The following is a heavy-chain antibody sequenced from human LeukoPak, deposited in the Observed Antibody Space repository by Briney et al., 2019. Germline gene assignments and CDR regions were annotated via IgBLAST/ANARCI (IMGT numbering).Heavy chain of an antibody. V-gene: IGHV4-59*01. Sequence: SEALSLTCTVSGGSISSYYWSWIRQPPGKGLEWIGYIYYSGSTNYNPSLKSRVTISVDTSKNQFSLKLSSVTAADTAVYYCARGNYDSSGYFDYWGQGTLVTVSS. J-gene: IGHJ4*02. CDR1: GGSISSYY. D-gene: IGHD3-22*01. CDR3: ARGNYDSSGYFDY. CDR2: IYYSGST.